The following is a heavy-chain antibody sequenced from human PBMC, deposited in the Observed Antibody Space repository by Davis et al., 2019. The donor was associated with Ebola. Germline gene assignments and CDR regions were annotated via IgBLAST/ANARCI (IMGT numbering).Heavy chain of an antibody. V-gene: IGHV3-23*01. CDR1: GFTFSSYA. CDR3: AREVFGYCSSTSCPNRAFDI. Sequence: GESLKISCAASGFTFSSYAMSWVRQAPGKGLEWVSAISGSGGSTYYADSVKGRFTISRDNSKNTLYLQMNSLRAEDTAVYYCAREVFGYCSSTSCPNRAFDIWGQGTMVTVSS. D-gene: IGHD2-2*01. CDR2: ISGSGGST. J-gene: IGHJ3*02.